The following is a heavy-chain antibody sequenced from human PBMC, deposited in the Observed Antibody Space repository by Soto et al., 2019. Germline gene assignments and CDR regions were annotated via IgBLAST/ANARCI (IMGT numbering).Heavy chain of an antibody. Sequence: GGSLRPSCPASGFTFSSYGMHWVRQAPGKGRGWVAAISYEGGNKYYAGSVKGRFTISRDNSKNTLYLQMNSLRAEDTAVYYCARGVEMATELDYWGQGTLVTVSS. J-gene: IGHJ4*02. D-gene: IGHD5-12*01. CDR3: ARGVEMATELDY. CDR2: ISYEGGNK. CDR1: GFTFSSYG. V-gene: IGHV3-30-3*01.